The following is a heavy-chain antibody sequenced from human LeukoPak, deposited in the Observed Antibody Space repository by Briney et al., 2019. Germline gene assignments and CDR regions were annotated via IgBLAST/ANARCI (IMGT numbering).Heavy chain of an antibody. CDR1: GFSLSTSGMR. CDR2: IDWNDDK. D-gene: IGHD6-13*01. J-gene: IGHJ3*02. V-gene: IGHV2-70*04. CDR3: ARISWGIGKKGSFDI. Sequence: ESGPTLVNPTQTLTLTCTFSGFSLSTSGMRVSWIRQPPGKALEWLARIDWNDDKFYSTSLKTRLTISKDTSKNQVVLTMTNMDPVDTATYYCARISWGIGKKGSFDIWGQGTMVTVSS.